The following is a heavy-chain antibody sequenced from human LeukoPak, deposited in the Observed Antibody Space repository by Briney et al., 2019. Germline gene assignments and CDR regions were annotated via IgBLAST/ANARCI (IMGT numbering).Heavy chain of an antibody. CDR1: GFTFSSYA. Sequence: GGSLRLSCAASGFTFSSYAMSWVRQAPGKGLEWVSAISGSGGSTYYADSVKGRFTISRDNSKNTLYLQMNSLRAEDTAVYYCARGGVLWFGESPYFDYWGQGTLVTVSS. CDR3: ARGGVLWFGESPYFDY. CDR2: ISGSGGST. D-gene: IGHD3-10*01. V-gene: IGHV3-23*01. J-gene: IGHJ4*02.